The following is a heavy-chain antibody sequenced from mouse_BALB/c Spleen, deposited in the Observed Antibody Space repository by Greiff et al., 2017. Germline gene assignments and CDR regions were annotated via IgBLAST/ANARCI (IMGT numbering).Heavy chain of an antibody. V-gene: IGHV2-2*02. Sequence: VQLQQSGPGLVQPSQSLSITCTVSGFSLTSYGVHWVRQSPGKGLEWLGVIWSGGSTDYNAAFISRLSISKDNSKSQVFFKMNSLQANDTAIYYCARNPPYYYGYAMDYWGQGTSVTVSS. CDR1: GFSLTSYG. CDR2: IWSGGST. J-gene: IGHJ4*01. CDR3: ARNPPYYYGYAMDY. D-gene: IGHD1-1*01.